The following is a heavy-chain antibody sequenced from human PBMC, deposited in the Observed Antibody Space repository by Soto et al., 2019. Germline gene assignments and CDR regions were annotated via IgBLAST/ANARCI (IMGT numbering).Heavy chain of an antibody. V-gene: IGHV3-23*01. CDR3: AKATRGQCIGAHCYALDF. CDR2: VIGTGIDT. D-gene: IGHD2-15*01. J-gene: IGHJ4*02. Sequence: EVQLLESGGGLVQPGGSLRLSCAASGFTFTNYAMNWVRHSPGKGLEWVASVIGTGIDTYHAASVKGRFTISRDNSRNTMYLEMNRLRAEDTAMYHCAKATRGQCIGAHCYALDFWGQGLLVTVS. CDR1: GFTFTNYA.